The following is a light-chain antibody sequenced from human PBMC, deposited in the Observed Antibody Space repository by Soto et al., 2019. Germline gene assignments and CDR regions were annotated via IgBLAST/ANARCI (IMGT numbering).Light chain of an antibody. CDR3: QSYDSSLRV. Sequence: QSVLTQPPSVSGAPGQRVTISCTGSSSNIGAGYDVHWYQQLPGTAPKLLIYGNSNRPSGVPDRFSGSKSGTSASLAITGLQAEDEADYYCQSYDSSLRVFGTGTKLTVI. J-gene: IGLJ1*01. CDR1: SSNIGAGYD. V-gene: IGLV1-40*01. CDR2: GNS.